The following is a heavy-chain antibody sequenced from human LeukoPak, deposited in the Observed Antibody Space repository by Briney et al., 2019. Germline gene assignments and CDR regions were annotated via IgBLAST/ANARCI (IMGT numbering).Heavy chain of an antibody. Sequence: SQTLSLTCTVSGGSISSGSYYWSWIRQPAGKGLEWIGRIYTSGSTNYNPSLKSRVTISVDTSKNQFSLKLSSVTAASTAVYYCARGTYYPRTDAFDIWGQGTMVTVSS. D-gene: IGHD3-10*01. CDR2: IYTSGST. CDR3: ARGTYYPRTDAFDI. V-gene: IGHV4-61*02. J-gene: IGHJ3*02. CDR1: GGSISSGSYY.